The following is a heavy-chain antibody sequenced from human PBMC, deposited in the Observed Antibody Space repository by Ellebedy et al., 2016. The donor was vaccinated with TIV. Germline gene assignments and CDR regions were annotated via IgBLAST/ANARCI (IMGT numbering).Heavy chain of an antibody. V-gene: IGHV3-23*01. J-gene: IGHJ4*02. CDR3: AKGRGIVVVVSATALDY. Sequence: GESLKISCAASGFTFTSYAMSWVRQAPGKGLEWVSVISGSGDRTYYTDSVKGRFTISRDNSKNTLYLQMNSLRGEDTAVYYCAKGRGIVVVVSATALDYWGQGTLVTVSS. D-gene: IGHD2-15*01. CDR2: ISGSGDRT. CDR1: GFTFTSYA.